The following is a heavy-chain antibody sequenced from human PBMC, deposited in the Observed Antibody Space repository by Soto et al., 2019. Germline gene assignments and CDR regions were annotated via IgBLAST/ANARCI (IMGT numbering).Heavy chain of an antibody. D-gene: IGHD5-18*01. J-gene: IGHJ6*02. CDR3: AGVPSDTATDIYYYGMDV. CDR1: GGTFSSYA. CDR2: IIPIFGTA. Sequence: ASVKVSCKASGGTFSSYAISWVRQAPGQGLEWMGGIIPIFGTANYAQKFQGRVTITADESTSTAYMELSSLRSEDTAVYYCAGVPSDTATDIYYYGMDVWGQGTTVTVSS. V-gene: IGHV1-69*13.